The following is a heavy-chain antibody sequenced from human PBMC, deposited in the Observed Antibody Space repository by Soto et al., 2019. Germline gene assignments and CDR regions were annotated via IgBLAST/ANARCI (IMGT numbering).Heavy chain of an antibody. V-gene: IGHV5-10-1*01. CDR3: ARHVIAAAGTFPKYDYYGMDV. D-gene: IGHD6-13*01. CDR1: GYSFTSYW. CDR2: IDPSDSYT. J-gene: IGHJ6*02. Sequence: PGESLKISCKGSGYSFTSYWISWVRQMPGKGLEWMGRIDPSDSYTNYSPSFQGHVTISADKSISTAYLQWSSLKASDTAMYYCARHVIAAAGTFPKYDYYGMDVWGQGTTVTVS.